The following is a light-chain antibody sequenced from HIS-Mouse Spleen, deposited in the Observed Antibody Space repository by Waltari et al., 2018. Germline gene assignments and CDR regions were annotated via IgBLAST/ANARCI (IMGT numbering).Light chain of an antibody. CDR2: EGS. Sequence: QSALTQPASVFGSPGQSIIISCTGTSIDVGRYNLFSWYQQHPGKAPKLLIYEGSKRPSGVSNLFSGSKSGNTASLTISGLQAEDEADYYCCSYAGSSTLVFGGGTKLTVL. CDR1: SIDVGRYNL. CDR3: CSYAGSSTLV. J-gene: IGLJ2*01. V-gene: IGLV2-23*01.